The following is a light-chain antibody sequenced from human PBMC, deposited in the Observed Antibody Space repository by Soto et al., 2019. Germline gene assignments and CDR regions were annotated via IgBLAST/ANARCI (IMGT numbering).Light chain of an antibody. CDR2: AAS. J-gene: IGKJ4*01. CDR3: QQSYSTPLT. V-gene: IGKV1-39*01. Sequence: DIHMTQSPSSLSGCRRDRVTITCRASQGIRNDLGWYQQKPGKAPKLLIYAASSLQSGVPSRFSGGGSGTDFTLTISSLQPEDFATYSCQQSYSTPLTFGGGTKVDIK. CDR1: QGIRND.